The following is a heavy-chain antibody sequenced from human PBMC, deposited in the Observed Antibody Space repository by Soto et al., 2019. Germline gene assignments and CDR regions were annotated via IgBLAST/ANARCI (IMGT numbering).Heavy chain of an antibody. CDR3: ASHGDYDYFQH. V-gene: IGHV4-59*08. D-gene: IGHD4-17*01. CDR2: IYYSGST. CDR1: GGSISSYY. Sequence: AETLSLTCTVSGGSISSYYWSWIRQPPGKGLEWIGYIYYSGSTNYNPSLKSRVTTSVDTSKNQFSLKLSSVTAADTAVYYCASHGDYDYFQHWGQGTLVTVSS. J-gene: IGHJ1*01.